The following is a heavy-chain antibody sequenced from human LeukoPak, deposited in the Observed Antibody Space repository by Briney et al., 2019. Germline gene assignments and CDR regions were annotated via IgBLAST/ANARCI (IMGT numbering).Heavy chain of an antibody. CDR2: IRYDGSNK. J-gene: IGHJ4*02. D-gene: IGHD3-22*01. V-gene: IGHV3-30*02. Sequence: GGSLRLSCAASGFTFSSYGMHWVRQAPGKGLEWVAFIRYDGSNKYYADSVKGRFTISRDDAKNSLYLQMNSLRVEDTAVYYCAKATHYDSSGYYTIMYPLDYWGQGTLVTVSS. CDR3: AKATHYDSSGYYTIMYPLDY. CDR1: GFTFSSYG.